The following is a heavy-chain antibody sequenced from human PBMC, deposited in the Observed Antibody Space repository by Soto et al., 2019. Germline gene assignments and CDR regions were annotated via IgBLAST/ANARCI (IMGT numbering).Heavy chain of an antibody. Sequence: VKVSCKASGGTFSSYTISWVRQAPGQGLEWMGRIIPILGIANYAQKFQGRVTISADKSTSTAYMELSSLRSEDTAVYYCARDGYDDSNGLPFDPWGQGTLVTIS. D-gene: IGHD3-22*01. V-gene: IGHV1-69*04. CDR3: ARDGYDDSNGLPFDP. CDR2: IIPILGIA. CDR1: GGTFSSYT. J-gene: IGHJ5*02.